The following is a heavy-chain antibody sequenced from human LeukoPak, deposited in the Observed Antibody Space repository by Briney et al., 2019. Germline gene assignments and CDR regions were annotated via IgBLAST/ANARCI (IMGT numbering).Heavy chain of an antibody. J-gene: IGHJ4*02. CDR3: TRDLGYCSSTSCYAFDY. CDR1: GLTFSDSA. CDR2: IRSKANSYAT. D-gene: IGHD2-2*01. V-gene: IGHV3-73*01. Sequence: GGSLRLSCAASGLTFSDSAMHWVRQASGKGLEWVGRIRSKANSYATAYAASVKGRFTISRDDSKNTAYLQMNSLKTEDTAVYYCTRDLGYCSSTSCYAFDYWGQGTLVTVSS.